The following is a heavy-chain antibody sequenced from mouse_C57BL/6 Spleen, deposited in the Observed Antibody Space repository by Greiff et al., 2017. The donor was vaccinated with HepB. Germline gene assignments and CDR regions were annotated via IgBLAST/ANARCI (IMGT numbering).Heavy chain of an antibody. CDR3: ARGGYDSNYAMDY. J-gene: IGHJ4*01. D-gene: IGHD2-3*01. V-gene: IGHV1-72*01. CDR1: GYTFTSYW. CDR2: IDPNSGGT. Sequence: VQLQQPGAELVKPGASVKLSCKASGYTFTSYWMHWVKQRPGRGLEWIGRIDPNSGGTKYNEKFKSEATLTVDKPSSTAYMQLSSLTSEDSAVYYCARGGYDSNYAMDYWGQGTSVTVSS.